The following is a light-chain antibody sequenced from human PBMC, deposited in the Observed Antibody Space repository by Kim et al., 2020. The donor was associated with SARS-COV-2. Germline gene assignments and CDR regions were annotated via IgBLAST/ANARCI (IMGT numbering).Light chain of an antibody. J-gene: IGKJ5*01. CDR1: QGIHNF. Sequence: DIHLTQSPSSLSASLGDTVTITCRASQGIHNFLAWFQQNPGKAPKSLIYASSTLDSGVPSKFSGFLSGTDFTLTISGLQPEDFATYYCQQYYDYQFTFGQGTRLEIK. CDR3: QQYYDYQFT. CDR2: ASS. V-gene: IGKV1-16*02.